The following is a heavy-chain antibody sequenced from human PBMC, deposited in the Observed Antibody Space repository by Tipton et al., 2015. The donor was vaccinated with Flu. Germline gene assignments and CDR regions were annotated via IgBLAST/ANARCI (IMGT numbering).Heavy chain of an antibody. CDR1: GGSISSYY. Sequence: TLSLTCTVSGGSISSYYWSWIRQPPGKGLEWIGYIYYSGSTNYNPSLKSRVTISVDTSKNQFSLKLSSVAAADTAVYYCARGDCSRTSCLDYWGQGTLVTVSS. J-gene: IGHJ4*02. CDR3: ARGDCSRTSCLDY. D-gene: IGHD2-2*01. V-gene: IGHV4-59*01. CDR2: IYYSGST.